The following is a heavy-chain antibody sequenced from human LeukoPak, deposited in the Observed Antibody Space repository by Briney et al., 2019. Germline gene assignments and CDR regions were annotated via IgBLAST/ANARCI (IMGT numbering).Heavy chain of an antibody. V-gene: IGHV4-38-2*02. CDR3: ARGPTMVTADGHSYYYMDV. J-gene: IGHJ6*03. Sequence: SETLSLTYTVSGYSISSGYYWGWIRQPPGKGLEWIGSIYHSGSTYYNPSLKSRVTISVDTSKNQFSLKLRSVTGADTAVYYCARGPTMVTADGHSYYYMDVWGKGTTVTVSS. CDR2: IYHSGST. D-gene: IGHD5-18*01. CDR1: GYSISSGYY.